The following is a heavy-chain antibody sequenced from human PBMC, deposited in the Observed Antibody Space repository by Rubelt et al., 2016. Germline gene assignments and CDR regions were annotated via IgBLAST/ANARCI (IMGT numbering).Heavy chain of an antibody. D-gene: IGHD1-7*01. Sequence: QITLKESGPTLVKPTQTLTLTCTFSGFSLSTSGVGVGWIRQPPGKALECLALIYWDYDKRYSPSLKSRLTITKDTSKNQVVLTVANMDPVDTATYYCAHGMELGYYYYGMDVWGQGTTVTVSS. CDR2: IYWDYDK. V-gene: IGHV2-5*02. J-gene: IGHJ6*02. CDR1: GFSLSTSGVG. CDR3: AHGMELGYYYYGMDV.